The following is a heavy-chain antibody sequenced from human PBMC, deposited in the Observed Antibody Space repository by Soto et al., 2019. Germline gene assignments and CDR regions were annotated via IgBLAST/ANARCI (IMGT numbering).Heavy chain of an antibody. CDR3: ARDYYDFWSGDTRWFDP. CDR1: GFTFSSYG. D-gene: IGHD3-3*01. Sequence: QVQLVESGGGVVQPGRSLRLSCAASGFTFSSYGMHWVRQAPGKGLEWVAVIWYDGSNKYYADSVKGRFTIYRDNSKNTLYLQMNSLRAEDTAVYYCARDYYDFWSGDTRWFDPWGQGTLVTVSS. J-gene: IGHJ5*02. V-gene: IGHV3-33*01. CDR2: IWYDGSNK.